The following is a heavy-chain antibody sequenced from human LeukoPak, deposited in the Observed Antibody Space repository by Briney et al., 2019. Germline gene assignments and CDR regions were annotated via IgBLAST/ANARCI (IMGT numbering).Heavy chain of an antibody. J-gene: IGHJ4*02. CDR2: INPNSGGT. Sequence: ASVKVSCKASGYTFTGYYMHWVRQAPGQGLELMGRINPNSGGTNYAQKFQGRVTMTRDTSISTDYMELSRLRSDDTAVYYCARDGFGTRSKFDYWGQGTLVTVSS. CDR3: ARDGFGTRSKFDY. D-gene: IGHD3-10*01. CDR1: GYTFTGYY. V-gene: IGHV1-2*06.